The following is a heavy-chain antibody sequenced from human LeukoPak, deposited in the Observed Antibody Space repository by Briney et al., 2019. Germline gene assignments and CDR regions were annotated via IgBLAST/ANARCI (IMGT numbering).Heavy chain of an antibody. Sequence: GGSLRLSCAASGFTFSSYWMNWARQAPGKGLEWVASIYHNGNVNYYVDSVKGRFTISRDNAKNSLYLQMSNLRAEDTAVYYCARDYQGSYYYYGMDVWGQGTTVTVSS. J-gene: IGHJ6*02. CDR2: IYHNGNVN. CDR1: GFTFSSYW. CDR3: ARDYQGSYYYYGMDV. D-gene: IGHD3-10*01. V-gene: IGHV3-7*01.